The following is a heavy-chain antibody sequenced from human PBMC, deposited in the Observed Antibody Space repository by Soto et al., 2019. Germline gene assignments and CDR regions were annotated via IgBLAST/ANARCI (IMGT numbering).Heavy chain of an antibody. J-gene: IGHJ4*02. D-gene: IGHD1-1*01. CDR1: RFTFSNFA. V-gene: IGHV3-23*01. CDR2: IGVTAGST. CDR3: AKVMYTWNDVAAFDS. Sequence: AHLSESGGGLQQPGGSLKLSCEASRFTFSNFAMSWVRQAPGKGLEWISTIGVTAGSTYYTDSVRGRFTISRDNSKNTPYLEMNSLRAEYTALYYCAKVMYTWNDVAAFDSWGQGTLVAVSS.